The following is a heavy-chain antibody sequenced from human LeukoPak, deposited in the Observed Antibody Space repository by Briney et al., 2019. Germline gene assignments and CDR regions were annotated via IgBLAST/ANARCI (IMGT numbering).Heavy chain of an antibody. Sequence: GGSLRLSCAASGFTISSHYMSWVRQAPGKGLEQVSVIYSGGDTYYEDFVKGRFTIARDNSKNTMYLQMNSLKVEDTAVYYCATGGEYYNSGGYGHDHWGQGTLVTVSA. CDR1: GFTISSHY. CDR3: ATGGEYYNSGGYGHDH. V-gene: IGHV3-53*01. CDR2: IYSGGDT. J-gene: IGHJ4*02. D-gene: IGHD3-22*01.